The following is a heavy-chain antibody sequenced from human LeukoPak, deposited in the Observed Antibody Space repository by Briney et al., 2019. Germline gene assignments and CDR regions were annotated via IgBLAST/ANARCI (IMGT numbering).Heavy chain of an antibody. V-gene: IGHV4-34*01. J-gene: IGHJ4*02. CDR3: ASRYSTGLHFDF. CDR1: GGSFSGYY. D-gene: IGHD2-8*02. CDR2: IYYNGTT. Sequence: SETLSLTCAVYGGSFSGYYWGWIRQPPGKRLEWIGTIYYNGTTYYNPSLKSRVAISVDTSRNQFSLRLNSITAADTAVYYCASRYSTGLHFDFWGQGTLVPVSS.